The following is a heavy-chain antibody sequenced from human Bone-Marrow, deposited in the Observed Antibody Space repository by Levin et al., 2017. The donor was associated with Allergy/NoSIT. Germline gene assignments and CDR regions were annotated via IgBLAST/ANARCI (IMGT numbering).Heavy chain of an antibody. J-gene: IGHJ4*02. CDR2: IKQDATEK. V-gene: IGHV3-7*03. D-gene: IGHD2-21*01. CDR1: GFVFSSYS. CDR3: ARDYPIYCDGGGCHSEY. Sequence: QSGESLKISCASSGFVFSSYSMSWVRQAPGKGLEWVAHIKQDATEKFYVDSVKGRFTISRDNAKDSLYLQMSSLRVEDTAIYFCARDYPIYCDGGGCHSEYWGRGTQVTVSS.